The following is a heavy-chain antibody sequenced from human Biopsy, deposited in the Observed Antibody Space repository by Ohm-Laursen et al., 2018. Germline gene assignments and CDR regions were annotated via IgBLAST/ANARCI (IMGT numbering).Heavy chain of an antibody. Sequence: SVKASCKASGYTFAGYYLHWVRHAPGHGLGWMGGINPNSGNSNHAQSFQGRLTVNRDPSISTAYIELTSLTSDGTAIYYCSRVPAYPSIDGYYGLDLWGQGTTVIVSS. D-gene: IGHD3-9*01. CDR1: GYTFAGYY. V-gene: IGHV1-2*02. CDR3: SRVPAYPSIDGYYGLDL. J-gene: IGHJ6*02. CDR2: INPNSGNS.